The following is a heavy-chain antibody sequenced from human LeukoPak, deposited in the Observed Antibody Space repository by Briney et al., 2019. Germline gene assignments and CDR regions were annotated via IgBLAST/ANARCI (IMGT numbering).Heavy chain of an antibody. J-gene: IGHJ4*02. CDR3: ASYCISRRCDSLFDY. Sequence: GGSLRLSCAASGFSFSDYWMSWVRQAPGKGLEWVASIKQDGSDKLYVDSVKGRFTISRDNAKNSLFLQMNSLRAEDTAVYYCASYCISRRCDSLFDYWGQGTLVTVSS. V-gene: IGHV3-7*05. D-gene: IGHD2-15*01. CDR1: GFSFSDYW. CDR2: IKQDGSDK.